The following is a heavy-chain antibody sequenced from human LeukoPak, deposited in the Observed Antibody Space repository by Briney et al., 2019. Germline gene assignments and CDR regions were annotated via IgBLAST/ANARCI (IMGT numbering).Heavy chain of an antibody. J-gene: IGHJ5*02. CDR3: AKGNSWVDN. Sequence: PGGSLRLSCAASGFTFSTYAMSWVRQAPGKGLEWVSAIMSSGGSTFYADSVRSRFTISRDNSNYTLYLQMNSLRAEDTAIYYCAKGNSWVDNWGQGTLVTVSS. CDR1: GFTFSTYA. D-gene: IGHD5-24*01. CDR2: IMSSGGST. V-gene: IGHV3-23*01.